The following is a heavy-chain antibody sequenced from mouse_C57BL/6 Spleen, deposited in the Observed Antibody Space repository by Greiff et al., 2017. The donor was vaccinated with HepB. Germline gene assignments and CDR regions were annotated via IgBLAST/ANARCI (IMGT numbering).Heavy chain of an antibody. CDR1: GYTFTEYT. V-gene: IGHV1-62-2*01. Sequence: QVQLKQSGAELVKPGASVKLSCKASGYTFTEYTIHWVKQRSGQGLEWIGWFYPGSGSIKYNEKFKDKATLTADKSSSTVYMELSRLTSEDSAVYFCARHEDDYDGGAAWFAYWGQGTLVTVSA. CDR2: FYPGSGSI. D-gene: IGHD2-4*01. J-gene: IGHJ3*01. CDR3: ARHEDDYDGGAAWFAY.